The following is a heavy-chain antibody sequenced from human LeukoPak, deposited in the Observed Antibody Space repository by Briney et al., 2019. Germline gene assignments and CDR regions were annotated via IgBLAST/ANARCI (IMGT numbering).Heavy chain of an antibody. V-gene: IGHV4-59*01. D-gene: IGHD6-13*01. J-gene: IGHJ4*02. CDR2: IYYSGST. CDR1: GGSISRYY. Sequence: SETLSLTCTVSGGSISRYYWSWIRQPPGKGLEWIGYIYYSGSTNYNPSLKSGVTISVDTPTNQLSLKVSAVTAPDTAVYYCARSLYSSSQPSDYWGQGTLVTASS. CDR3: ARSLYSSSQPSDY.